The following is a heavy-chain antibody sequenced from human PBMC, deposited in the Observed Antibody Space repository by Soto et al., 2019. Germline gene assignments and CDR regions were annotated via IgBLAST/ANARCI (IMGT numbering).Heavy chain of an antibody. J-gene: IGHJ5*02. CDR2: ISRSGDTS. CDR3: ARDRDGYNSNWFDP. D-gene: IGHD5-12*01. CDR1: GFTFDNYV. V-gene: IGHV3-21*01. Sequence: GGSLRLSCAASGFTFDNYVMTWVRQAPGKGLEWVSAISRSGDTSYYADSVKGRFTISRDNAQNSLYLQMNSLTVEDTAVYYCARDRDGYNSNWFDPGGRGTLVTVSS.